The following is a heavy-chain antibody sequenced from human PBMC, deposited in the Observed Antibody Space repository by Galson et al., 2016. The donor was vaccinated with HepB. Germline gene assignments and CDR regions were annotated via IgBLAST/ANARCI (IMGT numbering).Heavy chain of an antibody. CDR3: ARESPTTAGAFDI. J-gene: IGHJ3*02. CDR1: GFIFSNYW. V-gene: IGHV3-74*01. D-gene: IGHD4-17*01. CDR2: THSDGSTT. Sequence: SLRLSCAASGFIFSNYWMHWVRQAPGKGLAWVSRTHSDGSTTSYADSVKGRFTVSRDNAKNTLYMQMNSLRAEDTAVYYCARESPTTAGAFDIWGQGTMVTVSS.